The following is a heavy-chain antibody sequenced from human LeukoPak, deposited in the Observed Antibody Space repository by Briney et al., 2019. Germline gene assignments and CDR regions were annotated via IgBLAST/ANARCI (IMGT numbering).Heavy chain of an antibody. Sequence: PGGSLRLSCAASGFTFSSYSMNWVRQAPGKGLEWVSSISSRSSTIYYADSVKGRFTISRDNAKNSLYLQMNSLRAEDTAVYYCARAIWSGYYVFDYWGQGTLVTVSS. D-gene: IGHD3-3*01. CDR2: ISSRSSTI. CDR1: GFTFSSYS. V-gene: IGHV3-48*01. J-gene: IGHJ4*02. CDR3: ARAIWSGYYVFDY.